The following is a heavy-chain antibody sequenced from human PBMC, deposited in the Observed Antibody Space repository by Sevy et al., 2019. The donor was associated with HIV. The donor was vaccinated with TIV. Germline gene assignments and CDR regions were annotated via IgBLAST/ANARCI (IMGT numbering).Heavy chain of an antibody. CDR2: VSGSCGKT. Sequence: GGSVRLSCAASGFTFSNYALSWVRQAPGKGLEWVSAVSGSCGKTYYADSVKGRFTISRDTSNNTLFLHMNSLRAEDTAVYYCATHRRRDGYSYGAFDIWGQGTMVTVSS. J-gene: IGHJ3*02. D-gene: IGHD4-4*01. CDR3: ATHRRRDGYSYGAFDI. CDR1: GFTFSNYA. V-gene: IGHV3-23*01.